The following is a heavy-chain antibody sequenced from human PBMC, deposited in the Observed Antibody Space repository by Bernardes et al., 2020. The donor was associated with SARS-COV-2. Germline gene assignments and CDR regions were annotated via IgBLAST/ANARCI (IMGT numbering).Heavy chain of an antibody. V-gene: IGHV3-7*03. J-gene: IGHJ4*02. Sequence: GGSLRLSCAASGFSSGGHWVTWVRQLPGKGLEWVANIGQDGSDTRYLKSVEGRFTISRDNSKKTLYLQMDGLRAEDTALYFCVRDEYIVVGPAAGVFASWGRGTLVTVSS. CDR3: VRDEYIVVGPAAGVFAS. CDR2: IGQDGSDT. CDR1: GFSSGGHW. D-gene: IGHD2-2*01.